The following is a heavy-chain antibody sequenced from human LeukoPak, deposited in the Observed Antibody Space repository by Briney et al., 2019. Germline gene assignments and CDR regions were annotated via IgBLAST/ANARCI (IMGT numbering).Heavy chain of an antibody. J-gene: IGHJ4*02. Sequence: SETLSLTCAVYGGSFSGYYWSWVRQPPGKGLEWVGEIHYRGSTNYDPSLKSRVTMSGAPSKNQISLKLNSVTAADMAVYYCARGELGHYDSRIKPYHFDSWGQGTLVTVSS. D-gene: IGHD3-22*01. CDR1: GGSFSGYY. V-gene: IGHV4-34*01. CDR2: IHYRGST. CDR3: ARGELGHYDSRIKPYHFDS.